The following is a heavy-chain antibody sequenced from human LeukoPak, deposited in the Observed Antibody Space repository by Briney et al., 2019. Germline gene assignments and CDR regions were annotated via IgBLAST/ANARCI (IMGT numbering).Heavy chain of an antibody. J-gene: IGHJ4*02. D-gene: IGHD6-6*01. V-gene: IGHV1-2*02. CDR1: DTPSPAT. CDR2: STLTVGT. Sequence: GASVKVSARLLDTPSPATICTGCDRPLDKGLSGWDGSTLTVGTNYAQKFQSRVTMTRDTSISTAYMELSRLRSDDTAVYYCARKNSKQLGPLDYWGQGTLVTVSS. CDR3: ARKNSKQLGPLDY.